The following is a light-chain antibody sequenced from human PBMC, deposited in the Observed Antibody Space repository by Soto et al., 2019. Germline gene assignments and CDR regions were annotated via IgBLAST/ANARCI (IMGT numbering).Light chain of an antibody. Sequence: QSALTQPASVSGSPGQSITISCTGTSSDVGEYKYVSWYQQHPGTAPKLIIYDVSNRPSGVSNRFSGSKSGSTASLTISGLQAEDEADYYCSSSTSSSTPYVFGTGTKVTVL. J-gene: IGLJ1*01. V-gene: IGLV2-14*03. CDR3: SSSTSSSTPYV. CDR2: DVS. CDR1: SSDVGEYKY.